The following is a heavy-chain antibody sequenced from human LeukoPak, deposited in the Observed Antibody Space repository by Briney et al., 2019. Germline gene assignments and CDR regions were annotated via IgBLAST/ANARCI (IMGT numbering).Heavy chain of an antibody. CDR3: ARLAHYYGSGSYYNYFDY. CDR1: GGTFSSYA. J-gene: IGHJ4*02. D-gene: IGHD3-10*01. CDR2: IIPIFGTA. Sequence: SVKVSRKASGGTFSSYAISWVRQAPGQGPEWMGGIIPIFGTANYAQKFQGRVTITADKSTSTAYMELSSLRSEDTAVYYCARLAHYYGSGSYYNYFDYWGQGTLVTVSS. V-gene: IGHV1-69*06.